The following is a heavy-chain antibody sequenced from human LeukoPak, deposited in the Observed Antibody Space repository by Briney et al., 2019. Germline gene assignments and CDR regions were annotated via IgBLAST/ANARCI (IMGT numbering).Heavy chain of an antibody. CDR3: ARGGYYNILTGFRGRILGFDS. CDR2: IRYDGRNK. CDR1: GFTFSSYA. D-gene: IGHD3-9*01. V-gene: IGHV3-30*02. J-gene: IGHJ4*02. Sequence: GGSLRLSCAASGFTFSSYAMHWVRQAPGKGLEWVAFIRYDGRNKYYADSVKGRFTISRDNSKNTLYLQMNSLRPEDTAVYYCARGGYYNILTGFRGRILGFDSWGQGTLVTVSS.